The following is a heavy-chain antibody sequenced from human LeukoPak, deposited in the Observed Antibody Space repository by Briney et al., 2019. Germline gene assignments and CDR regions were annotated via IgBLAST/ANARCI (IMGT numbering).Heavy chain of an antibody. J-gene: IGHJ2*01. V-gene: IGHV4-38-2*01. Sequence: SETLSLTCAVSGYSISSGYYWGWIRQPPGKGLEWIGSIHHSGTTYYNPSLKSRVTISINTSKNQFSLKLSSVTAADTAVYYCARQMGAIENDWYFDLWGRGTLVTVSS. D-gene: IGHD1-26*01. CDR2: IHHSGTT. CDR3: ARQMGAIENDWYFDL. CDR1: GYSISSGYY.